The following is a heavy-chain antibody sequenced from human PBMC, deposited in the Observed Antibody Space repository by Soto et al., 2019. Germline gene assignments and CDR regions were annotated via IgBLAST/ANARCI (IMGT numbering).Heavy chain of an antibody. V-gene: IGHV4-34*01. CDR1: GGSFSGYY. D-gene: IGHD1-1*01. J-gene: IGHJ4*02. Sequence: QVQLQQWGAGLLKPSETLSLTCAVYGGSFSGYYWSWIRQPPGKGLEWIGEINHSGSTNYNPSLKSRVTKSVDTSKNQFSLKLSSVTAADTAVYYCATRGPNWNDVSGFDYWGQGPLVTVSS. CDR2: INHSGST. CDR3: ATRGPNWNDVSGFDY.